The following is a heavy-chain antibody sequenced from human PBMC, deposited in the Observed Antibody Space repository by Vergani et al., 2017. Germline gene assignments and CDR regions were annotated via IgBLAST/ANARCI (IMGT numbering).Heavy chain of an antibody. J-gene: IGHJ6*02. CDR1: GFTFGDYA. CDR3: ASSDSSGYYFNYYYYGMDV. Sequence: EVQLVESGGGLVQPGRSLRLSCTASGFTFGDYAMSWFRQAPGKGLEWVGFIRSKAYGGTTEYAASVKGRFTISRDDSKSIAYLQMNSLKTEDTAVYYCASSDSSGYYFNYYYYGMDVWGQGTTVTVSS. V-gene: IGHV3-49*03. CDR2: IRSKAYGGTT. D-gene: IGHD3-22*01.